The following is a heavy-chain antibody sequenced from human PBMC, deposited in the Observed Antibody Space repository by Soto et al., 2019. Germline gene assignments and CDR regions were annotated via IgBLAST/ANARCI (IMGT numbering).Heavy chain of an antibody. V-gene: IGHV4-38-2*01. CDR2: IYHSGTT. CDR1: GDSISIAYF. J-gene: IGHJ4*02. D-gene: IGHD2-21*01. CDR3: ARTDNVCYYPY. Sequence: KTSETLSLTCAISGDSISIAYFCACLRQPPGRGVEWIGSIYHSGTTYYTPSFNSRVTTSVDTAKNQFSMKLSAVAAEDSALYYSARTDNVCYYPYWGQGILVTVSS.